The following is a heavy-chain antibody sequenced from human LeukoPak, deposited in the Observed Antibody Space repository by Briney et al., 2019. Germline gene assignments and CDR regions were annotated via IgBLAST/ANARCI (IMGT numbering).Heavy chain of an antibody. Sequence: PGGSLRLSCAASAFTFSSYAMSWVRQAPGKGLGWVSAISNTGGSTYYADSVKGRFTISRDNSKNTLYLQMNSLRAEDTAVYYCAKVVGTYGNFDYWGQGTLVTVSS. J-gene: IGHJ4*02. V-gene: IGHV3-23*01. D-gene: IGHD4-17*01. CDR1: AFTFSSYA. CDR2: ISNTGGST. CDR3: AKVVGTYGNFDY.